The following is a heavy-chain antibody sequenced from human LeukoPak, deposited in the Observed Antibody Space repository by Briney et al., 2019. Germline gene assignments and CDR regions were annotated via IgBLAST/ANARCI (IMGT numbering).Heavy chain of an antibody. V-gene: IGHV3-49*04. D-gene: IGHD1-26*01. CDR2: IRSKAYGGTT. CDR3: TARRGGSRLDY. CDR1: GFTFGDYA. Sequence: GGSLRLSCTASGFTFGDYAMSWVRQAPGKGLEWVGFIRSKAYGGTTEYAASVKGRFTISREDSNSVAYVQMNSLKTEDTAVYYCTARRGGSRLDYWGQGTLATVSS. J-gene: IGHJ4*02.